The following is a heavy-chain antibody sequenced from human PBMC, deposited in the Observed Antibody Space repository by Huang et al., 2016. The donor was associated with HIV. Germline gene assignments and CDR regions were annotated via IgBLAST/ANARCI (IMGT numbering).Heavy chain of an antibody. CDR1: RFTFSNYA. V-gene: IGHV3-30-3*01. Sequence: QVQLVESGGGVVQPGRSLRLSCAASRFTFSNYAMHWVRQATGKVVEWVAVISYDGSNKYYADSVKGRFTISRDNSKNTLYLQMNSLRAEDTAVYYCARDLWLRDLYYYYYMDVWGKGTTVTVSS. CDR3: ARDLWLRDLYYYYYMDV. J-gene: IGHJ6*03. D-gene: IGHD5-12*01. CDR2: ISYDGSNK.